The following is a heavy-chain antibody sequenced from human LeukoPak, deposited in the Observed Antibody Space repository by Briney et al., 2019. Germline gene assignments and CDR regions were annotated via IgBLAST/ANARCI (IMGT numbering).Heavy chain of an antibody. Sequence: GGSLRLSCAASGFTFRNYVMSWVRQTPGKRLEWVSAITGDGGGTNHADSVKGRFTISRDNSKNTLYLQMNSLRAEDTAVYYCAKEASSGNFVTIDCWGQGALVTVSS. CDR3: AKEASSGNFVTIDC. V-gene: IGHV3-23*01. D-gene: IGHD1-26*01. CDR2: ITGDGGGT. CDR1: GFTFRNYV. J-gene: IGHJ4*02.